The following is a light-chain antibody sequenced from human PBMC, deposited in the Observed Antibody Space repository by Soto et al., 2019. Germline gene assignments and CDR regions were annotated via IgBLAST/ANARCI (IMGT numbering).Light chain of an antibody. V-gene: IGLV1-51*02. Sequence: QSVLTQPPSVSAAPGQKGTISCSGSSSNIGNNYVSWYQQLPGTAPKLLIYENNKRPSGIPDRFSGSKSGTSATLGITGLQTGAEADYYCGTWDSSLSVVFGGGTKLTVL. CDR3: GTWDSSLSVV. CDR1: SSNIGNNY. J-gene: IGLJ2*01. CDR2: ENN.